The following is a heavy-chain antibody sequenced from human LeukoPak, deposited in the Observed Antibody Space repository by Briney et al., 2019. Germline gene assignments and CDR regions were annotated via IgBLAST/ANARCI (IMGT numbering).Heavy chain of an antibody. CDR1: GGSISSYY. CDR3: AARGYDFWSGRGYFDY. Sequence: SETPSLTCTVSGGSISSYYWSWIRQPPGKGLEWIGYIYYSGSTNYNPSLKSRVTISVDTSKNQFSLKLSSVTAADTAVYYCAARGYDFWSGRGYFDYWGQGTLVTVSS. V-gene: IGHV4-59*01. CDR2: IYYSGST. D-gene: IGHD3-3*01. J-gene: IGHJ4*02.